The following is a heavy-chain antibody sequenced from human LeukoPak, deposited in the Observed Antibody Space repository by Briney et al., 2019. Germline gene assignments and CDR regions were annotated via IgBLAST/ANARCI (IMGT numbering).Heavy chain of an antibody. J-gene: IGHJ4*02. CDR3: ARDRSPYYYDSSGQYYFDY. V-gene: IGHV1-2*02. CDR1: GYTFTGYY. Sequence: ASVTVSCKASGYTFTGYYMHWVRQAPGQGLEWMGWINPNSGGTNYAQKFQGRVTMTRDTSISTAYMELSRLRSDDTAVYYCARDRSPYYYDSSGQYYFDYWGQGTLVTVSS. D-gene: IGHD3-22*01. CDR2: INPNSGGT.